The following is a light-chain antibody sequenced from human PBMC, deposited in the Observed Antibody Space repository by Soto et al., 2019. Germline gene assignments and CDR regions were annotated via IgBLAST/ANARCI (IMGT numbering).Light chain of an antibody. CDR3: QSYDFDLNGDVV. V-gene: IGLV2-14*02. CDR1: SSDVGSYNF. Sequence: QSALTQPASVSGSPGQSITISCTGTSSDVGSYNFVSWYQQHPGKAPKVIIYEGTKRPSGVSNRFSGSKSGNTASLAITGLQAEDEADYFCQSYDFDLNGDVVFGGGTKLTVL. CDR2: EGT. J-gene: IGLJ2*01.